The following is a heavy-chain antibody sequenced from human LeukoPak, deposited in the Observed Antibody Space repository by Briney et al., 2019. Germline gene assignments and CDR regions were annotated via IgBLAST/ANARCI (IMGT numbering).Heavy chain of an antibody. CDR2: ISASGDST. D-gene: IGHD1-1*01. CDR1: GFTFSSYA. V-gene: IGHV3-23*01. Sequence: PGGSLRLSCAASGFTFSSYAMSWVRQAPGKGLEWVSGISASGDSTYYTDSVKGRFTISRDNSKNTLYLQMNSLRAEDTAQYYCARTTWSVLSGDYWGQGTLVT. J-gene: IGHJ4*02. CDR3: ARTTWSVLSGDY.